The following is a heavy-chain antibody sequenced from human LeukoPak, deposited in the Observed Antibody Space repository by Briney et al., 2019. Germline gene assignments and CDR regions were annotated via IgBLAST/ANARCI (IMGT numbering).Heavy chain of an antibody. CDR1: GFTFSSYA. V-gene: IGHV3-23*01. D-gene: IGHD3-22*01. Sequence: GGSLRLSCAASGFTFSSYAMSWVRQAPGKGLAWVSTISGGSGSTYCADSVKGRFTISRDNSKNTLYPQMNSLRDEDTAVYYCAKHRFESGGYHSTDWGQGTLVTVSS. CDR3: AKHRFESGGYHSTD. J-gene: IGHJ4*02. CDR2: ISGGSGST.